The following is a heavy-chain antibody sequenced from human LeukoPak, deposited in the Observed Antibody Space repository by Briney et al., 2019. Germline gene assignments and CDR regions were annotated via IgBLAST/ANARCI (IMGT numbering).Heavy chain of an antibody. Sequence: SSETLSLTCTVSGGSISSSSYYRGWIRQPPGKGLEWIGSIYYSGSTYYNPSLKSRVTISVDTSKNQFSLKLSSVTAADTAVYYCARDQGVVTEYNWFDPWGQGTLVTVSS. V-gene: IGHV4-39*07. CDR1: GGSISSSSYY. CDR3: ARDQGVVTEYNWFDP. CDR2: IYYSGST. J-gene: IGHJ5*02. D-gene: IGHD4-23*01.